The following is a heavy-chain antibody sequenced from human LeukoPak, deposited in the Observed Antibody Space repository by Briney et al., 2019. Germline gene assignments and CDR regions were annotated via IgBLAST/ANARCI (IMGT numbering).Heavy chain of an antibody. CDR3: ARSTVAVPYNWFDP. CDR1: GFTFSDYY. CDR2: ISSSGSTI. J-gene: IGHJ5*02. D-gene: IGHD6-19*01. V-gene: IGHV3-11*01. Sequence: GGSPRLSCAASGFTFSDYYMSWIRQAPGKGLEWVSYISSSGSTIYYADFVKGRFTISRDNTKNSLYLQMNSLRAEDTAVYYCARSTVAVPYNWFDPWGQGTLVTVSS.